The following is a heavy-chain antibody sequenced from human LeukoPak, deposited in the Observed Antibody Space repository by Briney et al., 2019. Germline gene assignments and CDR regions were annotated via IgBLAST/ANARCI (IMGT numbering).Heavy chain of an antibody. V-gene: IGHV3-9*01. CDR3: AKDIEEQLSGVDH. CDR2: ISWNSGSI. D-gene: IGHD6-6*01. Sequence: GRSLRLSCAASGCTFDDYSRHWVRQAPGKGLEGVSGISWNSGSIGYADPLKRRFTISRDNAKNSLYLQMNSLRAEDTALYYCAKDIEEQLSGVDHWGQGTLVTVSS. J-gene: IGHJ4*02. CDR1: GCTFDDYS.